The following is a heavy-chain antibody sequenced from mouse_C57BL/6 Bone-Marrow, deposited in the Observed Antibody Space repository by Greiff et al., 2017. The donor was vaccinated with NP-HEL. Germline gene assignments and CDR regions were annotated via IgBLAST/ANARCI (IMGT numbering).Heavy chain of an antibody. V-gene: IGHV5-17*01. D-gene: IGHD1-1*01. CDR3: ARYYYGSSLNYYAMDY. CDR2: ISSGSSTI. CDR1: GFTFSDYG. Sequence: EVKLQESGGGLVKPGGSLKLSCAASGFTFSDYGMHWVRQAPEKGLEWVAYISSGSSTIYYADTVKGRFTISRDNAKNTLFLQMTSLRSEDTAMYYCARYYYGSSLNYYAMDYWGQGTSVTVSS. J-gene: IGHJ4*01.